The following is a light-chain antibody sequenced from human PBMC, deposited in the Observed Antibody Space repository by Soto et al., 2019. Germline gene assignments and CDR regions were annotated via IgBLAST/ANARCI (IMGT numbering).Light chain of an antibody. J-gene: IGKJ3*01. Sequence: DIQMTQSPSSLSASVGDRITITCRASQGIGNYLAWYQQKPGKVPKLLIYAASTLQSGVPSRFSGSGSGTDFTLTISSLQPEDVATYYCQKYYSAPEFTFGPGTKVDIK. CDR2: AAS. CDR1: QGIGNY. CDR3: QKYYSAPEFT. V-gene: IGKV1-27*01.